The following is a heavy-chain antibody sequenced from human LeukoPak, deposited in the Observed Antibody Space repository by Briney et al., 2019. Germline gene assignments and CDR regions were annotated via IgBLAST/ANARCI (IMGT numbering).Heavy chain of an antibody. CDR1: GGSFSGYY. CDR3: ARDGLHYGSGSYFDY. D-gene: IGHD3-10*01. CDR2: INHSGST. V-gene: IGHV4-34*01. J-gene: IGHJ4*02. Sequence: SETLSLTCAVYGGSFSGYYWSWIRQPPGKGLEWIGEINHSGSTNYNPSLKSRVTISVDTSKNQFPLKLSSVTAADTAVYYCARDGLHYGSGSYFDYWGQGTLVTVSS.